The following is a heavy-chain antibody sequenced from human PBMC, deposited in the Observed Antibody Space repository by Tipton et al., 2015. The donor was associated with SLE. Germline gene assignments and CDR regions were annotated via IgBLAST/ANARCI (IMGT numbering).Heavy chain of an antibody. CDR2: ITGTGGTT. J-gene: IGHJ4*01. D-gene: IGHD3-10*01. CDR1: GFTFGGYS. V-gene: IGHV3-23*01. CDR3: AKARNHYYGSGSYFHFDL. Sequence: SLRLSCVGSGFTFGGYSVTWVRQAPGKGLEWLSTITGTGGTTYYADSVKGRFTISRDNSRSTLYLHMNSLRAEDTAVYFCAKARNHYYGSGSYFHFDLWGHGILVTVSS.